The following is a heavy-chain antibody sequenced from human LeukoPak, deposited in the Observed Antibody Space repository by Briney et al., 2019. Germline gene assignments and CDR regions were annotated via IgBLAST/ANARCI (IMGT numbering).Heavy chain of an antibody. Sequence: GASVKVSCKASGYTFTGYYVHWVRQAPGQGLEWMGWINPNSGGTNYAQKFQGRVTMTRDTSISTAYMELSRLRSDDTAAYYCARADRWGIAVDPVFYWGQGTLVTVSS. D-gene: IGHD6-19*01. CDR2: INPNSGGT. CDR3: ARADRWGIAVDPVFY. V-gene: IGHV1-2*02. CDR1: GYTFTGYY. J-gene: IGHJ4*02.